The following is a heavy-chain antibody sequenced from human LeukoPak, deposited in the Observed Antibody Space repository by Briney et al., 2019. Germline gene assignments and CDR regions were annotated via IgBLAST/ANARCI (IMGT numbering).Heavy chain of an antibody. CDR1: GFTFSSYW. Sequence: QSGGSLRLSCAASGFTFSSYWMQWVRQAQGKGPLWVSRMNSDGGNTAYADSVQGRFIVSRDNAKNTLYMQMNSLRVEDTAVYYCTRGYNYRIDYWGQGTQVSVSS. CDR3: TRGYNYRIDY. J-gene: IGHJ4*02. V-gene: IGHV3-74*01. CDR2: MNSDGGNT. D-gene: IGHD5-24*01.